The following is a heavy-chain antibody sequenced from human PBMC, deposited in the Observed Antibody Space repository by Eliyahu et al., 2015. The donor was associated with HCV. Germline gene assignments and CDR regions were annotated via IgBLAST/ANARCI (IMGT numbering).Heavy chain of an antibody. CDR2: VYSSDYT. D-gene: IGHD5-24*01. CDR3: ARGSDAYKIGNY. Sequence: QLQLQESGPGLVKPSETLSLTCXVSGGSMISRGYTWGWIRQPPGKGLEWIGSVYSSDYTYYNPSLKSRVTVSIDTSKNEFSLKLTSVTAADTAIYYCARGSDAYKIGNYWGQGALVTVSS. J-gene: IGHJ4*02. V-gene: IGHV4-39*02. CDR1: GGSMISRGYT.